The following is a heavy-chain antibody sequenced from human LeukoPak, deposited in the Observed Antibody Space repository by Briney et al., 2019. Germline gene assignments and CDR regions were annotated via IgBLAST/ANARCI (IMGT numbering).Heavy chain of an antibody. CDR1: GFTFSSYE. V-gene: IGHV3-48*03. CDR3: AREIALAGPAYDY. CDR2: ISSSGGTI. Sequence: PGGSLRLSCAASGFTFSSYEMNWVRQAPGKGLEWLSCISSSGGTIYQADSVKGRFTISRDNAKNLQYLQINSLRAEDTAIYYCAREIALAGPAYDYWGQGTLVTVSS. J-gene: IGHJ4*02. D-gene: IGHD6-19*01.